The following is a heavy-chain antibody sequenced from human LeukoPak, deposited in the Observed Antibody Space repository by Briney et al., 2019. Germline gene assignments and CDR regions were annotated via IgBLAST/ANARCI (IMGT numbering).Heavy chain of an antibody. D-gene: IGHD3-22*01. J-gene: IGHJ4*02. Sequence: PGGSLRLSCAASGFTFNTYWLSWIRQPPGKGLEWMGYIFSSGSTNYNPSLKSRVTISVDTSKNQFSLRLSSVTAADTAVYYCARHYYDSSGHFPTDYWGQGSLVTVSS. CDR3: ARHYYDSSGHFPTDY. CDR1: GFTFNTYW. V-gene: IGHV4-59*08. CDR2: IFSSGST.